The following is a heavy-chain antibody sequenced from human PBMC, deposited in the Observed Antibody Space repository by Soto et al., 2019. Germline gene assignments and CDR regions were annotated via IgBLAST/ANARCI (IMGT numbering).Heavy chain of an antibody. CDR1: GFSLGTSGVG. J-gene: IGHJ4*02. CDR3: AHRRGSGSYYGDFDY. Sequence: SGPTLVNPTQTLTLTCTFSGFSLGTSGVGVGWIRQPPGKALEWLALIYWDDDKRYSPSLKGRLTITKDTSKNQVVLTMTNMDPVDTATYYCAHRRGSGSYYGDFDYWGQGTLVTVSS. D-gene: IGHD1-26*01. V-gene: IGHV2-5*02. CDR2: IYWDDDK.